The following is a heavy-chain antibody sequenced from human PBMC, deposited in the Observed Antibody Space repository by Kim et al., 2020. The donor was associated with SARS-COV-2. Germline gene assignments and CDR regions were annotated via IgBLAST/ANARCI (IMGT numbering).Heavy chain of an antibody. Sequence: SETLSLTCTVSGGSISSYYWSWIRQPPGKGLEWIGYIYYSGSTNYNPSLKSRVTISVDTSKNQFSLKLSSVTAADTAVYYCARLGKSVAGTYYFDYWGQG. CDR1: GGSISSYY. CDR3: ARLGKSVAGTYYFDY. D-gene: IGHD6-19*01. CDR2: IYYSGST. V-gene: IGHV4-59*08. J-gene: IGHJ4*02.